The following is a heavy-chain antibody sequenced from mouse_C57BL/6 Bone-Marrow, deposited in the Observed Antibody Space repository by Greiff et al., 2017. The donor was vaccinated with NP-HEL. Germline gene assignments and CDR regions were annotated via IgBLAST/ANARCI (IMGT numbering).Heavy chain of an antibody. CDR3: ARNPHYYGSAPYYFGY. J-gene: IGHJ2*01. CDR1: GFSLTSYG. D-gene: IGHD1-1*01. CDR2: IWSGGST. Sequence: VQLQQSGPGLVQPSQSLSITCTVSGFSLTSYGVHWVRQSPGKGLEWLGVIWSGGSTDYNADFISRLSISKDNSKSQVFFKMNSLQADDTAIYYCARNPHYYGSAPYYFGYRGQVTTLTVSS. V-gene: IGHV2-2*01.